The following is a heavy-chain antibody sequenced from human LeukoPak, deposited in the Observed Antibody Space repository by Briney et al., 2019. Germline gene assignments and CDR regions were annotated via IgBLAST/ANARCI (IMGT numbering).Heavy chain of an antibody. Sequence: ASVTVSCKTSGNTLNTYAITWVRQAPGEGLEWMGWISVNNGNTNYAQKLQGRVTMTTDTSTSTAYMELRSLRSDDTAVYYCARDTMVRGRYYGMDVWGQGTTVTVSS. CDR1: GNTLNTYA. V-gene: IGHV1-18*04. D-gene: IGHD3-10*01. CDR3: ARDTMVRGRYYGMDV. CDR2: ISVNNGNT. J-gene: IGHJ6*02.